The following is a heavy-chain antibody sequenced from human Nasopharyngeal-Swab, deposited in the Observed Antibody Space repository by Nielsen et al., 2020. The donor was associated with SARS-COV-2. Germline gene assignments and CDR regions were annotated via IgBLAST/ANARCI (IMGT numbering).Heavy chain of an antibody. Sequence: GGSLRLSCAASGFTSSSHGMSWVRQPPGKGLEWVANIKQDGSEKYHVASVKGRFTIPRDNAKNSLYLQMNSRRAEDTAVYYCARSHRDYYDSSGSDDYWGQGTLVTVSS. D-gene: IGHD3-22*01. J-gene: IGHJ4*02. CDR1: GFTSSSHG. V-gene: IGHV3-7*03. CDR2: IKQDGSEK. CDR3: ARSHRDYYDSSGSDDY.